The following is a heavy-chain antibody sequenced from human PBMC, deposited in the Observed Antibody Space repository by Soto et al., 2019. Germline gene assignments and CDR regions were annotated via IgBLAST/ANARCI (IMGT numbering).Heavy chain of an antibody. CDR3: ARGAPQEYYYDSSGFDY. Sequence: SVKVSCKASGGTFSSYAMSWVRQAPGQGLEWMGGIIPIFGTANYAQKFQGRVTITADESTSTAYMELSSLRSEDTAVYYCARGAPQEYYYDSSGFDYWGQGTLVTVSS. J-gene: IGHJ4*02. CDR2: IIPIFGTA. D-gene: IGHD3-22*01. V-gene: IGHV1-69*13. CDR1: GGTFSSYA.